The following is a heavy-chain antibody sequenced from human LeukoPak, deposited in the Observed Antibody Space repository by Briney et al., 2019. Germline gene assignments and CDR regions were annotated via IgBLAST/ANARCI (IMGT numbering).Heavy chain of an antibody. CDR1: GYIFTSYY. J-gene: IGHJ4*02. D-gene: IGHD1-14*01. Sequence: VSVTVSCKASGYIFTSYYMHWVRQAPGQGLEWMGIINPSGGSTSYAQKFQGRVTMTSDTSTSTVYMELSSLRSEATAVYYCAREAASLRNFDYWGQGTLVTVSS. CDR3: AREAASLRNFDY. V-gene: IGHV1-46*01. CDR2: INPSGGST.